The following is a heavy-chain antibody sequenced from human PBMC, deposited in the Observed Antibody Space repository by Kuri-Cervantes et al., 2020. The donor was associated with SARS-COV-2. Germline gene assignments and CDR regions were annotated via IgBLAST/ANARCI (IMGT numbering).Heavy chain of an antibody. D-gene: IGHD1-26*01. V-gene: IGHV5-51*01. CDR1: GFRFTTYW. J-gene: IGHJ3*01. CDR3: ARTRGGYYTDAFDL. Sequence: GESLKISCKGSGFRFTTYWIGWVRQMPGKGLEWMAIIYPTDSDTRYSPSFQGQVTISADKSINTAYLQWSSLKASDSAMYYCARTRGGYYTDAFDLGGQGTMVTVSS. CDR2: IYPTDSDT.